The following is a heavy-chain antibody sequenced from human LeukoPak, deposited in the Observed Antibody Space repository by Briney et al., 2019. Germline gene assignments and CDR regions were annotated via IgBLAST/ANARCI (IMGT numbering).Heavy chain of an antibody. CDR1: GYTFTSYG. D-gene: IGHD1-1*01. V-gene: IGHV1-18*01. CDR2: TSAHNDDT. Sequence: ASVKVSCKASGYTFTSYGNSWVRQAPGQGLEWMGWTSAHNDDTNYAETLQGRLTMTTDISTSTAYMELTSLRSDDTAVYYCARDWDSRNDYFDPWGQGTLVIVSS. CDR3: ARDWDSRNDYFDP. J-gene: IGHJ4*02.